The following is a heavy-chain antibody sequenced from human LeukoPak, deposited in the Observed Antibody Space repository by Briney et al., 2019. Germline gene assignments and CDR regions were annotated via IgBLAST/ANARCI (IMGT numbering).Heavy chain of an antibody. CDR3: ARSDIAYYYDSSGYAFDI. D-gene: IGHD3-22*01. V-gene: IGHV4-4*07. J-gene: IGHJ3*02. CDR2: IYTSGST. CDR1: GGSISSYY. Sequence: SETLSLTCTVSGGSISSYYWSWIRQPAGKGLEWIGRIYTSGSTNYNPSLKSRVTMSVDTSKNQFSLKLSSVTAADTPVYYCARSDIAYYYDSSGYAFDIWGQGTMVTVSS.